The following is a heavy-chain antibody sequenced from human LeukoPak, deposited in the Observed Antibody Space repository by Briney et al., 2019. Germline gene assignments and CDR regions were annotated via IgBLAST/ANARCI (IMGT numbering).Heavy chain of an antibody. V-gene: IGHV3-30*02. Sequence: PGGSLRLSCAASGFTFNSYGIHWVRQAPGKGLEWVAFIRYDGSSKYYVDSVKGRFTISRDNSKNTLYLQMNSLRADDTAVYYCARSRWLDAFDYWGQGTLVTVSS. CDR1: GFTFNSYG. CDR2: IRYDGSSK. CDR3: ARSRWLDAFDY. J-gene: IGHJ4*02. D-gene: IGHD6-19*01.